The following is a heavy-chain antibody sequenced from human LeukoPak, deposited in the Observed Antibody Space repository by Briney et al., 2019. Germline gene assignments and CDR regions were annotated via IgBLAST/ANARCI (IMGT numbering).Heavy chain of an antibody. V-gene: IGHV3-7*01. CDR1: GFTFSSYW. CDR3: SRDQYCSSPSCYVYYYYGMDV. D-gene: IGHD2-2*01. Sequence: GGSLRLSCAASGFTFSSYWMSWVRQAPGKGLEWVANIKQDGSEKYYVDSVKGRFTISRDNAKNSLYLQMNSLRAEDTAVYYCSRDQYCSSPSCYVYYYYGMDVGAQGTRVTVSS. CDR2: IKQDGSEK. J-gene: IGHJ6*02.